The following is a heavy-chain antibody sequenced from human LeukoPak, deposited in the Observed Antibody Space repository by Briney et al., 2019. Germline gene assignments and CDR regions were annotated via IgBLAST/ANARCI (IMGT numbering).Heavy chain of an antibody. D-gene: IGHD2-8*01. CDR2: ITPIFGTA. CDR1: GGTFSTYA. V-gene: IGHV1-69*05. J-gene: IGHJ6*03. Sequence: ASVKVSCKASGGTFSTYAINWVRQAPGQGLEWMGGITPIFGTANYAQKFQGRVTITTDESTSTAYMELSSLRSEDTAVYYCARVGAKVYASDYYYYMDVWGKGTTVTVSS. CDR3: ARVGAKVYASDYYYYMDV.